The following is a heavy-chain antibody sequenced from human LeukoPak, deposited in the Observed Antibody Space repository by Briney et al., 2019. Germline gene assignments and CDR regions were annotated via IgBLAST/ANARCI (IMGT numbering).Heavy chain of an antibody. D-gene: IGHD6-13*01. J-gene: IGHJ6*03. CDR1: GFTFSSYE. CDR2: ISSSGSTI. CDR3: ARDRYSSSWLGRDYYYYYMDV. Sequence: GGSLRLSCAASGFTFSSYEMNWVRQAPGKGLEWVSYISSSGSTIYYADSVKGRFTISRDNAKNSLYLQMNSLRAEDTAVYYCARDRYSSSWLGRDYYYYYMDVWGKGTTVTVSS. V-gene: IGHV3-48*03.